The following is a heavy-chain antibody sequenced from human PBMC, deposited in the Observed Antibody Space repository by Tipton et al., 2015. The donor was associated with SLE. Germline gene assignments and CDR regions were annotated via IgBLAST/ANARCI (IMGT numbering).Heavy chain of an antibody. CDR1: GFTFGDYA. Sequence: SLRLSCTASGFTFGDYAVSWFRQAPGKGLGWVGFIRSKAYGGTTEYAASVKGRFTISRDDSKSIAYLQMNSLKTEDTAVYYCTRAAAGAGAAFDIWGQGTMVTVSS. V-gene: IGHV3-49*03. CDR3: TRAAAGAGAAFDI. CDR2: IRSKAYGGTT. D-gene: IGHD6-13*01. J-gene: IGHJ3*02.